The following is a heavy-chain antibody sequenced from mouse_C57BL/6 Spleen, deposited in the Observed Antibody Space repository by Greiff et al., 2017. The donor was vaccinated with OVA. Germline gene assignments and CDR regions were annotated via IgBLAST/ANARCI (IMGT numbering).Heavy chain of an antibody. CDR2: IWWDDDK. Sequence: QVTLKVSGPGILQPSQTLSLTCSFSGFSLSTFGMGVGWIRQPSGKGLEWLAHIWWDDDKYYNPALKSRLTISKDTSKNQVFLKIANVDTADTATYYCARIFYYSNYGVYAMDYWGQGTSVTVSS. V-gene: IGHV8-8*01. D-gene: IGHD2-5*01. J-gene: IGHJ4*01. CDR1: GFSLSTFGMG. CDR3: ARIFYYSNYGVYAMDY.